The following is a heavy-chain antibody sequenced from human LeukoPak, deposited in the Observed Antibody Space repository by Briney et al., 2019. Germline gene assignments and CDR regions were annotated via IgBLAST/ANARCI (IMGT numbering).Heavy chain of an antibody. V-gene: IGHV3-30-3*01. J-gene: IGHJ4*02. CDR1: GFTFSSYA. CDR2: ISYDGSNK. Sequence: PGGSLRLSCAASGFTFSSYAMHWVRQAPGKGLERVAVISYDGSNKYYADSVKGRFTISRDNSKNTLHLQMNSLRAEDTAVYYCSANFDFWGQGTLVTVSS. CDR3: SANFDF. D-gene: IGHD6-19*01.